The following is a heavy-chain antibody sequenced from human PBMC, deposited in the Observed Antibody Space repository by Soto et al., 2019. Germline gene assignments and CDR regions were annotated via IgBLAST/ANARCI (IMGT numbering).Heavy chain of an antibody. CDR1: GFTFSGSA. Sequence: GGSLRLSCAASGFTFSGSAMHWVRQASGKGLEWVGRIRSKANSYATAYAASVKGRFTISRDDSKNTAYLQMNSLKTEDTAVYYCTRLANYYGSGSYYGNYYGMDVWGQGTTVTVSS. CDR3: TRLANYYGSGSYYGNYYGMDV. CDR2: IRSKANSYAT. V-gene: IGHV3-73*01. D-gene: IGHD3-10*01. J-gene: IGHJ6*02.